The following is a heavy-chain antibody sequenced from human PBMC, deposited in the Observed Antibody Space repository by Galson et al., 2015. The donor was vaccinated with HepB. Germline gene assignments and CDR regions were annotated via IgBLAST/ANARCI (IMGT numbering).Heavy chain of an antibody. CDR3: ARGPLRSGYYGVDY. CDR2: IWYDGSNK. V-gene: IGHV3-33*01. CDR1: GFTFSSYG. J-gene: IGHJ4*02. D-gene: IGHD3-3*01. Sequence: SLRLSCAASGFTFSSYGMHWVRQAPGKGLEWVAVIWYDGSNKYYADSVKGRFTISRDNSKNTLYLQMNSLRAEDTAVYYCARGPLRSGYYGVDYWGQGTLVTVSS.